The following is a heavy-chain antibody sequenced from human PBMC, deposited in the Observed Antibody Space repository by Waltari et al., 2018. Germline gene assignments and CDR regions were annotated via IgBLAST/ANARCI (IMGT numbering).Heavy chain of an antibody. CDR3: VREGYSSGWYYFDY. CDR1: GGSFSGYY. Sequence: QVQLQQWGAGLLKPSETLSLTCAVYGGSFSGYYWSWIRQPPGKGLEWIGEINHSGSTNYNPSLKGRVTISVDTSKNQFSLKLSSVTAADTTVYYCVREGYSSGWYYFDYWGQGTLVTISS. CDR2: INHSGST. J-gene: IGHJ4*02. D-gene: IGHD6-19*01. V-gene: IGHV4-34*01.